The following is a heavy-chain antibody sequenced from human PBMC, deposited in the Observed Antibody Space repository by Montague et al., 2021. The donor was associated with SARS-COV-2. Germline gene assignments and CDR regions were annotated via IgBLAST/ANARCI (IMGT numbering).Heavy chain of an antibody. CDR1: GDSVSSNSGS. D-gene: IGHD1-26*01. V-gene: IGHV6-1*01. CDR2: TYYRSKWYN. J-gene: IGHJ5*02. CDR3: TYHSGSYVWFDP. Sequence: CAISGDSVSSNSGSWNWIRQSPSRVLEWLGRTYYRSKWYNDYSVSVKSRITIHPDTSKNQFSLHLNSVTPEDTAMYYCTYHSGSYVWFDPWGQGILVIVSS.